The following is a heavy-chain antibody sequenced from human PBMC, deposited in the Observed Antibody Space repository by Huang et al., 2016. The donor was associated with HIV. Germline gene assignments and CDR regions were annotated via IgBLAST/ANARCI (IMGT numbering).Heavy chain of an antibody. CDR1: GDTFRKYA. CDR2: KIPIFGEP. D-gene: IGHD1-26*01. V-gene: IGHV1-69*13. CDR3: ARGLWDSTWDGTDWLLRHFDS. J-gene: IGHJ4*02. Sequence: QVQLVQSGAEVKKPGSSLRVSCRASGDTFRKYAISWVRQAPGKGLEGMGGKIPIFGEPKYEQKFQGRITITAQESTSTIYVELSRLTFQDTAIYYCARGLWDSTWDGTDWLLRHFDSWGLGTLVTISS.